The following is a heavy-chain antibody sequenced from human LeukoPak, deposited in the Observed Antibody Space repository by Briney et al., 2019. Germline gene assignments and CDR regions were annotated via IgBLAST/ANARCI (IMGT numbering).Heavy chain of an antibody. CDR1: GYTLTEFS. V-gene: IGHV1-24*01. Sequence: GASVKVSCKISGYTLTEFSMHWGRQALGKGLGWMGGFDSEDSETTYAQKFQGRVTMTEDTSTDTAYMDLSSLRSEDTATYYCAAYYASGAPSHWGQGTLVTVSS. CDR2: FDSEDSET. CDR3: AAYYASGAPSH. J-gene: IGHJ4*02. D-gene: IGHD3-10*01.